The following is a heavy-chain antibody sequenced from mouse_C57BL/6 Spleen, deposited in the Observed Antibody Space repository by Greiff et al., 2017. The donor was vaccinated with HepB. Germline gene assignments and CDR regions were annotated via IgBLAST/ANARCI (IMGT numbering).Heavy chain of an antibody. J-gene: IGHJ1*03. D-gene: IGHD2-3*01. V-gene: IGHV1-81*01. CDR2: IYPRSGNT. CDR3: ARIDDGYYVKWYFDV. CDR1: GYTFTSYG. Sequence: QVHVKQSGAELARPGASVKLSCKASGYTFTSYGISWVKQRTGQGLEWIGEIYPRSGNTYYNEKFKGKATLTADKSSSTAYMELRSLTSEDSAVYFCARIDDGYYVKWYFDVWGTGTTVTVSS.